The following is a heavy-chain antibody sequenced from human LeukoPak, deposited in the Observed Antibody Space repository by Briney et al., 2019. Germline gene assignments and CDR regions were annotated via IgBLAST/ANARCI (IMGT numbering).Heavy chain of an antibody. CDR1: GYTFTGYY. CDR3: ARDAGYYDSSGYPDY. Sequence: GASVKVSCKASGYTFTGYYMHWVRQAPGQGLEWMGRINPNSGGTNYAQKFQGRVTMTRDTSTSTVYMELSSLRSEDTAVYYCARDAGYYDSSGYPDYWGQGTLVTVSS. CDR2: INPNSGGT. D-gene: IGHD3-22*01. V-gene: IGHV1-2*06. J-gene: IGHJ4*02.